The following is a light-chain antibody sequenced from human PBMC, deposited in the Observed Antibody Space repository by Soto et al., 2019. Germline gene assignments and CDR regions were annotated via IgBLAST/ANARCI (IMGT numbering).Light chain of an antibody. CDR2: DVS. CDR3: SSFTSSNTLV. J-gene: IGLJ1*01. Sequence: QSALTQPASVSGSPGQSITISCTGTSSDVGAYKYVSWYQQHPGKAPKLMIYDVSDRPSGLSNRFSGSKSGNTASLTISGLQAEDEAEYYCSSFTSSNTLVFGTGTKVTVL. V-gene: IGLV2-14*01. CDR1: SSDVGAYKY.